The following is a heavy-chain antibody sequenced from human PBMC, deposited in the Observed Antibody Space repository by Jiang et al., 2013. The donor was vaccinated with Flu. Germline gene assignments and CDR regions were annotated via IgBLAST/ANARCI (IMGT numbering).Heavy chain of an antibody. CDR2: IIPIFGTA. V-gene: IGHV1-69*01. CDR1: GGTFSSYA. J-gene: IGHJ5*02. CDR3: ARVVRINPADGYNFNKDWFDP. D-gene: IGHD5-24*01. Sequence: QLVESGAEVKKPGSSVKVSCKASGGTFSSYAISWVRQAPGQGLEWMGGIIPIFGTANYAQKFQGRVTITADESTSTAYMELSSLRSEDTAVYYCARVVRINPADGYNFNKDWFDPWGQGTLVTVSS.